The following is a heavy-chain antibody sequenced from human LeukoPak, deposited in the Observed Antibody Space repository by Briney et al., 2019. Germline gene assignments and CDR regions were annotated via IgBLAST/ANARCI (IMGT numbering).Heavy chain of an antibody. D-gene: IGHD2-15*01. CDR2: IKSKTDGGTP. Sequence: NPGGSLRLSCAASGFTFNNPWMSWVSQAPGKGLEWVGRIKSKTDGGTPDYAAPVKGRFTISRDDSKNTLYLQMNSLKTEDTAVYYCTTEGGWSFYFDYWGQGTLVTVSS. J-gene: IGHJ4*02. V-gene: IGHV3-15*01. CDR3: TTEGGWSFYFDY. CDR1: GFTFNNPW.